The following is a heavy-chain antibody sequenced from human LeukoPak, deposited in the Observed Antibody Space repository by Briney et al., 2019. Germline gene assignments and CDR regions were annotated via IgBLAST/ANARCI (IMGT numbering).Heavy chain of an antibody. J-gene: IGHJ4*02. CDR1: GDSISSYY. D-gene: IGHD3-10*01. CDR2: IYYSGST. Sequence: SETLSLTCTVSGDSISSYYWSWTRQPPGKGLEWIGYIYYSGSTNYNPSLKSRVTISVDTSKNQFSLKLSSVTAADTGVYYCARHYPYGSGSYPPFYFDYWGQGTLVTVSS. V-gene: IGHV4-59*08. CDR3: ARHYPYGSGSYPPFYFDY.